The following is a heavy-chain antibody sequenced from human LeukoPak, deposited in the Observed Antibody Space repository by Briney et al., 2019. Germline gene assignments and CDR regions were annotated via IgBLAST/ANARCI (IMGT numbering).Heavy chain of an antibody. Sequence: GGSLRLSCAASGFTFSNYAMSWVRQATGKGLEWVSAISGSGETSYYADSVKGRFTISRDNSKNTLYLQMNSLRAEDTAIYYCAKDLRNGDAYGFLDSWGQGTLVTVSS. CDR1: GFTFSNYA. V-gene: IGHV3-23*01. J-gene: IGHJ4*02. CDR2: ISGSGETS. CDR3: AKDLRNGDAYGFLDS. D-gene: IGHD2-21*02.